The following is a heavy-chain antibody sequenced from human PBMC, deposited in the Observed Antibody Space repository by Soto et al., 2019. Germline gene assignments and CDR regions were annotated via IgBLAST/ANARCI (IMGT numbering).Heavy chain of an antibody. D-gene: IGHD2-2*01. Sequence: PSETLSLTCTVSGGSISSSSYYWGWIRQPPGKGLEWIGSIYYSGSTYYNPSLKSRVTISVDTSKNQFSLKLSSVTAADTAVYYCTLGYCSSTSCYGVNYYYGMDVWGQGTTVTVSS. V-gene: IGHV4-39*01. CDR1: GGSISSSSYY. CDR3: TLGYCSSTSCYGVNYYYGMDV. CDR2: IYYSGST. J-gene: IGHJ6*02.